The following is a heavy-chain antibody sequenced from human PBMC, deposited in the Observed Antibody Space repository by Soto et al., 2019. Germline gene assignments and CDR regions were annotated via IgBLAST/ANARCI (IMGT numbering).Heavy chain of an antibody. V-gene: IGHV3-11*01. Sequence: PGGSLRLSCAASGFTFSDYYMSWIRQAPGKGLEWVSYISSSGSTIYYADSVKGRFTISRDNAKNSLYLQMNSLRAEDTAVYYCARDHPPEAPYQLPYYFDYWGQGTLVTVSS. CDR3: ARDHPPEAPYQLPYYFDY. D-gene: IGHD2-2*01. J-gene: IGHJ4*02. CDR1: GFTFSDYY. CDR2: ISSSGSTI.